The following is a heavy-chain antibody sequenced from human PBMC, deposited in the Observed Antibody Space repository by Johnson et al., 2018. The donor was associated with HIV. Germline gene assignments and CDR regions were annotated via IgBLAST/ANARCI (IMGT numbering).Heavy chain of an antibody. J-gene: IGHJ3*02. CDR3: AKDQYSSSWYVADAFDI. CDR2: IFSGGTT. V-gene: IGHV3-66*01. D-gene: IGHD6-13*01. Sequence: VQLVESGGGLVQPGGSQRLSCAASGLTVNSNYMTWVRQAPGKGLEWVSVIFSGGTTYYADSVKGRFTISRDNSKNSLYLQMNSLRPEDTALYYCAKDQYSSSWYVADAFDIWGQGTMVTVSS. CDR1: GLTVNSNY.